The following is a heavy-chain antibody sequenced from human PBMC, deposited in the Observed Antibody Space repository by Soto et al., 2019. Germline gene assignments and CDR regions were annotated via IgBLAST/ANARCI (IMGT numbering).Heavy chain of an antibody. J-gene: IGHJ4*02. D-gene: IGHD3-3*01. CDR2: IYYSGST. CDR1: GGSISSSSYY. Sequence: QLQLQESGPGLVKPSETLSLTCTVSGGSISSSSYYWGWIRQPPGKGLEWIGSIYYSGSTYYNPSLKSRVPISVDTSKNQFSLKLSSVTAADTAVYYCAAHGYDFWTELDYWGQGTLVTVSS. CDR3: AAHGYDFWTELDY. V-gene: IGHV4-39*01.